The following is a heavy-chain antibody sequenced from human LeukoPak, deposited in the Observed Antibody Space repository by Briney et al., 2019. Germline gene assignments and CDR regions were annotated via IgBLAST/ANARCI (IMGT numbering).Heavy chain of an antibody. Sequence: PGGSLRLSCAASGFTVSSYYMSWVRQAPGKGLEWISTISSSGGSTSYADSVQGRFTISRDNSKNTLYLQMISLRTEDTAVYYCAKKMAGKYYFDYWGQGTLVTVSS. J-gene: IGHJ4*02. CDR3: AKKMAGKYYFDY. CDR2: ISSSGGST. CDR1: GFTVSSYY. D-gene: IGHD1-14*01. V-gene: IGHV3-23*01.